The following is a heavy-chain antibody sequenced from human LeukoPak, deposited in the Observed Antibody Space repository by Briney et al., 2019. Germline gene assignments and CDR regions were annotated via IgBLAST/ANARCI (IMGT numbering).Heavy chain of an antibody. CDR1: GFTFSSFG. V-gene: IGHV3-23*01. D-gene: IGHD3-16*02. CDR2: ITGSGGIT. J-gene: IGHJ4*02. Sequence: GGTLRLSCAASGFTFSSFGMTRVRQAPGKGLEWVSTITGSGGITYYADSVKGRFTISRDNSKNTLYLQVNSLRAEDTAVYYCAKDGNYDYVWGSYRSLYFDYWGQGTLVTVSS. CDR3: AKDGNYDYVWGSYRSLYFDY.